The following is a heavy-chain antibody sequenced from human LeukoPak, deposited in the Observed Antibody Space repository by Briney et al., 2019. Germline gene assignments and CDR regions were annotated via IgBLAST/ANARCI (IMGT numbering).Heavy chain of an antibody. D-gene: IGHD4-23*01. CDR3: AKDHYGGNHYYYGMDV. J-gene: IGHJ6*02. V-gene: IGHV1-69*05. CDR1: GGTFSSYA. Sequence: SVKVSCKASGGTFSSYAISWVRQAPGQGLEWMGGIIPIFGTANYAQKFQGRVTITTDESTSTAYMELSSLRSEDTALYYCAKDHYGGNHYYYGMDVWGQGTTVIVSS. CDR2: IIPIFGTA.